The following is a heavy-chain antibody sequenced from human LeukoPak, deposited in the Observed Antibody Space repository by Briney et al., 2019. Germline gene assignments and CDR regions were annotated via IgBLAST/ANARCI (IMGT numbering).Heavy chain of an antibody. CDR2: ISSSGSTI. CDR3: AKDRRPYYYDSSGYTTFDY. D-gene: IGHD3-22*01. CDR1: GFTFSDYY. J-gene: IGHJ4*02. Sequence: PGGSLRLSCAASGFTFSDYYMSWIRQAPGKGLEWVSYISSSGSTIYYADSVKGRFTISRDNAKNSLYLQMNSLRAEDTALYYCAKDRRPYYYDSSGYTTFDYWGQGTLVTVSS. V-gene: IGHV3-11*01.